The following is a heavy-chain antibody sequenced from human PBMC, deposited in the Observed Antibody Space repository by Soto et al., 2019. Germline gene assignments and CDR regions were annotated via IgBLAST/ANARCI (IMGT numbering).Heavy chain of an antibody. CDR1: GYTFTSYG. J-gene: IGHJ2*01. V-gene: IGHV1-18*01. Sequence: QVQLVQSGAEVKKPGASVKVSCKASGYTFTSYGISWVRQAPGQGLEWMGWISAYNGTTNYAQKLQGRVTMTTDTSTSTTYRELRSLRSDDTAVYYCARDTSYSGSPDWYFDLSGRGTLVTVSS. D-gene: IGHD1-26*01. CDR3: ARDTSYSGSPDWYFDL. CDR2: ISAYNGTT.